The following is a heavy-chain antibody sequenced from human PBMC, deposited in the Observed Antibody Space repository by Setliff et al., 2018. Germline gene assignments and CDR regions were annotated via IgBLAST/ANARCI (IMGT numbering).Heavy chain of an antibody. D-gene: IGHD3-22*01. Sequence: GGSLRLSCAASGFTFSSYSMNWVRQAPGKGLEWVSYISSSSSTIYYADSVKGRFTISRDNAKNSLYLQMNSLRAEDTAVYYCASSSSGQRRKQSWGQGTLVTVSS. V-gene: IGHV3-48*04. CDR3: ASSSSGQRRKQS. J-gene: IGHJ5*02. CDR1: GFTFSSYS. CDR2: ISSSSSTI.